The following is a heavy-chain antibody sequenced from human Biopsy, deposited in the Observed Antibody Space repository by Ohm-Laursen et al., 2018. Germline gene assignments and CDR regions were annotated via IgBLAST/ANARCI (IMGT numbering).Heavy chain of an antibody. CDR1: GFYFSNYA. D-gene: IGHD3-16*01. J-gene: IGHJ3*01. CDR3: VKDGGQTAPYSFDV. Sequence: SLRLSCTASGFYFSNYAMSWVRQAPGKGLEWVSGISGSGGSTYYADSVKGRFTISRDNSKNTLYLQMNSLRADDTAIYSCVKDGGQTAPYSFDVWGQGTMVTVSS. V-gene: IGHV3-23*01. CDR2: ISGSGGST.